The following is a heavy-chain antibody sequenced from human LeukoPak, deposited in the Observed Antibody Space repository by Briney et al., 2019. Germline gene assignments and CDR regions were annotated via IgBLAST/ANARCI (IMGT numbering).Heavy chain of an antibody. CDR3: ARGQSLGVLTTTQYYHYYGLDV. D-gene: IGHD2-21*02. CDR1: GFTVSSNY. CDR2: ISSSGSTI. V-gene: IGHV3-11*01. J-gene: IGHJ6*02. Sequence: GGSLRLSCAASGFTVSSNYMSWVRQAPGKGLEWVSYISSSGSTIYYADSVKGRFTISRDNAKNSLYLQMNSLRAEDTAVYYCARGQSLGVLTTTQYYHYYGLDVWGQGTTVTVSS.